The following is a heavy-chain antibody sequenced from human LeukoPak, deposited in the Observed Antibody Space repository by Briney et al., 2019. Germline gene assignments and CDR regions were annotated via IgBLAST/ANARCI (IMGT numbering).Heavy chain of an antibody. Sequence: LRLSCAASGFTFSNYAMSWVRQAAGKGLEWIGYIYHSGSTYYNPSLKSRVTISVDRSKNQFSLKLSSVTAADTAVYYCARERLAAAGHAFDIWGQGTMVTVSS. J-gene: IGHJ3*02. CDR3: ARERLAAAGHAFDI. V-gene: IGHV4-30-2*01. D-gene: IGHD6-13*01. CDR2: IYHSGST. CDR1: GFTFSNYA.